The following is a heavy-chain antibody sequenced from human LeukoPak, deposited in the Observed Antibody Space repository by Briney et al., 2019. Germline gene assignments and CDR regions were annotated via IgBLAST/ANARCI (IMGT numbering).Heavy chain of an antibody. Sequence: SETLSLTCTVSGGSISSSSYYWGSIRQPPGKGLEWIGSIYYSGSTYYNPSLKSRVTISVDTSKNQFSLKLSSVTAADTAVYYCARINQNCGGDCYFYWYFDLWGRGTLVTVSS. CDR1: GGSISSSSYY. CDR2: IYYSGST. D-gene: IGHD2-21*02. J-gene: IGHJ2*01. V-gene: IGHV4-39*01. CDR3: ARINQNCGGDCYFYWYFDL.